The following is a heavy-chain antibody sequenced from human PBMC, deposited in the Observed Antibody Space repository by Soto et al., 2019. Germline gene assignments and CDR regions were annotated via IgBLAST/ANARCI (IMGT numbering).Heavy chain of an antibody. D-gene: IGHD3-10*01. CDR3: ARGGENLDHYYGSGSYYNVPGPPDYYYYYGMDV. CDR1: GGSFSGYY. J-gene: IGHJ6*02. Sequence: TSETLSLTCAVYGGSFSGYYWSRIRQPPGKGLEWIGEINHSGSTNYDPSLKSRVTISVDTSKNQFSLKLSSVTAADTAVYYCARGGENLDHYYGSGSYYNVPGPPDYYYYYGMDVWGQGTTVTVSS. CDR2: INHSGST. V-gene: IGHV4-34*01.